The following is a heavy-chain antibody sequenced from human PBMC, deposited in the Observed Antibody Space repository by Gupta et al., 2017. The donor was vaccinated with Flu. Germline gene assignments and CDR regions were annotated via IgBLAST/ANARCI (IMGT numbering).Heavy chain of an antibody. J-gene: IGHJ4*02. CDR2: INPDGSST. CDR1: SSY. D-gene: IGHD4-17*01. V-gene: IGHV3-74*03. CDR3: ATVTSGC. Sequence: SSYLQWVRQAPGKGLVWVSRINPDGSSTTYAESVKGRFTISRDNAKNTLYLQMNSLGDDDTAVYYCATVTSGCWGQGTLVAVSS.